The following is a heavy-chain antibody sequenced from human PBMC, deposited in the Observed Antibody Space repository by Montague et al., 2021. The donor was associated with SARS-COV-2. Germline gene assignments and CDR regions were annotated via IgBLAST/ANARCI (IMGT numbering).Heavy chain of an antibody. D-gene: IGHD6-19*01. V-gene: IGHV4-39*01. Sequence: SETLSLTCTVSGGSINSNSYYWGWIRQPPGKGLEWIGSIYYSGTTDYNPSLKGRVTISVDTSKNQFSLKLTSVTAADTAVYYCASQPIPVTGSGEFDYWGPGTLVTVSS. CDR1: GGSINSNSYY. J-gene: IGHJ4*02. CDR3: ASQPIPVTGSGEFDY. CDR2: IYYSGTT.